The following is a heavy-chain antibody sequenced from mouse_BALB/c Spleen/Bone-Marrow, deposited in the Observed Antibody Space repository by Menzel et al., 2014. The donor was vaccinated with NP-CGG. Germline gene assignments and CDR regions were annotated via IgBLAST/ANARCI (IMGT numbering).Heavy chain of an antibody. V-gene: IGHV7-3*02. Sequence: DVMLVESGGGLVQPGGSLRLSCTTSGFTFTNYFMTWVRQPPGKALEWLGFIRNKANGYTTEYNPSVKGRFIISRDNSQGIFYLQMNTLRAEDSAIYYCARDYNGYFDFWGQGTTLTVSS. CDR1: GFTFTNYF. D-gene: IGHD6-1*01. CDR3: ARDYNGYFDF. CDR2: IRNKANGYTT. J-gene: IGHJ2*01.